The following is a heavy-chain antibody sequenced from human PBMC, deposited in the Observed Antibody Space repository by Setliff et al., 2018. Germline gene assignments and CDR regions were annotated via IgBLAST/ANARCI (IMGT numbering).Heavy chain of an antibody. J-gene: IGHJ4*02. V-gene: IGHV1-46*01. CDR1: GYTLSRHY. D-gene: IGHD6-13*01. Sequence: GSVKVSCKAAGYTLSRHYMHWVRQAPGQGLEWMGIINPGGGSASIVEKFQGRVTMTSDTSTSTVYLDLSGLTSEDTAVYYCGRAGVAAADRKGLLDHWGQGTLVTVSS. CDR2: INPGGGSA. CDR3: GRAGVAAADRKGLLDH.